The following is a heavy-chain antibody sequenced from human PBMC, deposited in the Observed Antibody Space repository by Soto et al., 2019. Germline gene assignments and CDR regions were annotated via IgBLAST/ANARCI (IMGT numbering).Heavy chain of an antibody. CDR2: IIPIFGTA. J-gene: IGHJ4*02. V-gene: IGHV1-69*13. Sequence: ASVKVSCKASGGTFSSYAISWVRQAPGQGLEWMGGIIPIFGTANYAQKFQGRVTITADESTSTAYMELSSLRSEDTAVYYCARDPGIAYCGGHCYRDYWGQGTLVTVSS. D-gene: IGHD2-21*02. CDR1: GGTFSSYA. CDR3: ARDPGIAYCGGHCYRDY.